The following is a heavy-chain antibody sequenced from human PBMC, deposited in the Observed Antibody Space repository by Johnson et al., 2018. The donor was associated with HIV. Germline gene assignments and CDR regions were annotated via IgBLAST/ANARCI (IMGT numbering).Heavy chain of an antibody. CDR3: ATHVSDYSDTLTDDAFDI. J-gene: IGHJ3*02. CDR2: ISYDGSNK. D-gene: IGHD4-17*01. V-gene: IGHV3-30*04. Sequence: QVQLVESGGGVVQPGRSLRLSCAASGFTFSSYAMHWVRQAPGKGLEWVAVISYDGSNKYYADSVKGRFTISRDNSRNTLYLQIVSLRADDTALYYCATHVSDYSDTLTDDAFDIWGQGTMLTVSS. CDR1: GFTFSSYA.